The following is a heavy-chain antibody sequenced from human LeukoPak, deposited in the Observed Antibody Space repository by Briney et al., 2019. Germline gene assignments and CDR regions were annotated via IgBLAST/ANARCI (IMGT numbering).Heavy chain of an antibody. J-gene: IGHJ6*02. V-gene: IGHV3-30-3*01. CDR3: ARDREVLRFYGLGYYYYGMDV. D-gene: IGHD3-3*01. CDR1: GFTFSSYA. CDR2: ISYDGSNK. Sequence: GRSLRLSCAASGFTFSSYAMHWVRQAPGKGLEWVAVISYDGSNKYYADSVKGRFTISRDNSKNTLYLQMNSLRAEDTAVYYCARDREVLRFYGLGYYYYGMDVWGQGTTVTASS.